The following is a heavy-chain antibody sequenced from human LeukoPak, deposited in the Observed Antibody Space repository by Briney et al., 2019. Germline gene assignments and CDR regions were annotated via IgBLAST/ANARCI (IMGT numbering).Heavy chain of an antibody. V-gene: IGHV3-23*01. J-gene: IGHJ4*02. D-gene: IGHD1-1*01. Sequence: PGGSLRLSCVASGYTFSSYAMTWVREAPGKGLGWGSIISGIGGSTYSADSVKGRFTISGDNAKNTLYLQMNSLRAEDTALYYCATGGTFDYWGQGTLVTVSS. CDR3: ATGGTFDY. CDR1: GYTFSSYA. CDR2: ISGIGGST.